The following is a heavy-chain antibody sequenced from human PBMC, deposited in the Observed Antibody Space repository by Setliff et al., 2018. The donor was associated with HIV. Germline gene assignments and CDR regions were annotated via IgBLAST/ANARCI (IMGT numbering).Heavy chain of an antibody. D-gene: IGHD4-4*01. CDR1: GYSLTKLS. J-gene: IGHJ6*02. CDR3: AREGLLVTTVGGAYWYHGMDV. Sequence: WASVKVSCKVSGYSLTKLSRHWVRQAPGKGLQWMGGFDPEEGETIYAQKFQGRVTMTEDTSTDTVYMELTSLKFEDSAVYYCAREGLLVTTVGGAYWYHGMDVWGQGTTVTVSS. V-gene: IGHV1-24*01. CDR2: FDPEEGET.